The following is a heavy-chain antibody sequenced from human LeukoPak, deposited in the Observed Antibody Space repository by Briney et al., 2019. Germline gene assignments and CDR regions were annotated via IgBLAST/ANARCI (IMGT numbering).Heavy chain of an antibody. J-gene: IGHJ4*02. Sequence: SETLSLTCAVYGGSFSGYYWSWLRQPPGKGLEWIGEINHSGSTNYNPSLKSRVTISVDTSKNQFSLKLSSVTAADTAVYYCARGRTVDGSGYIDYWGQGTLVTVSS. CDR2: INHSGST. D-gene: IGHD3-22*01. V-gene: IGHV4-34*01. CDR3: ARGRTVDGSGYIDY. CDR1: GGSFSGYY.